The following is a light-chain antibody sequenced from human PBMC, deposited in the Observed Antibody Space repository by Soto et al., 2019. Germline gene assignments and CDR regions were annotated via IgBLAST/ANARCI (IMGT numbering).Light chain of an antibody. CDR3: AAWDDSLSGYVV. J-gene: IGLJ2*01. Sequence: QSVLTQPPSASGTPGQTVTISCSGSSSNIGSNYVYWYQQLPGTAPKLHIYSNNQRPSGVPDRFSGSKSGTSASVAISGLRSEDEAEYYCAAWDDSLSGYVVFGGGTQLTVL. CDR2: SNN. V-gene: IGLV1-47*02. CDR1: SSNIGSNY.